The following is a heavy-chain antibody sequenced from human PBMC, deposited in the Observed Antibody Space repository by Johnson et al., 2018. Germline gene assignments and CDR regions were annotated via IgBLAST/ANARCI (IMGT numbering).Heavy chain of an antibody. CDR2: IIPIFGTA. J-gene: IGHJ1*01. V-gene: IGHV1-69*01. Sequence: VQLVETGAEVKKPGSSVKVSCKASGGTFSSYAISWVRQAPGQGLEWMGGIIPIFGTANYAPKFQGRVTITADESTSTAYMELRSRSSEDTAVYYGARDRGVGAPEYFQHWGQGTLVTVSS. CDR3: ARDRGVGAPEYFQH. CDR1: GGTFSSYA. D-gene: IGHD1-26*01.